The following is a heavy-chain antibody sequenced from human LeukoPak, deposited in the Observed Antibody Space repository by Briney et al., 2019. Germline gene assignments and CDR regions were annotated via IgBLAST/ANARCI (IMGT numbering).Heavy chain of an antibody. CDR3: AKSLGVGGYTRYKGFDQ. Sequence: GGSLRLSCAASGFTFNSCAMNWVRQAPGKGLEWVSSISGSDGSSHYADFVKGRFTISRDNSKNTLHLQMNSLRAEDTAVYYCAKSLGVGGYTRYKGFDQWGQGTLVTVSS. D-gene: IGHD3-16*02. CDR1: GFTFNSCA. CDR2: ISGSDGSS. J-gene: IGHJ4*02. V-gene: IGHV3-23*01.